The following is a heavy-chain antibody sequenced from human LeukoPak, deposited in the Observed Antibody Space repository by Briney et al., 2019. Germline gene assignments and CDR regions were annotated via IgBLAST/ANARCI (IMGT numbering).Heavy chain of an antibody. CDR1: GGSISSSSYY. D-gene: IGHD6-13*01. J-gene: IGHJ4*02. CDR2: IYYSGST. CDR3: ASHSAGNPAYYFDY. Sequence: SETLSLTCTVSGGSISSSSYYWGWIRQPPGKGLEWIGSIYYSGSTYYNPSLKSRVTISVDTSKNQFSLKLSSVTAADTAVYYCASHSAGNPAYYFDYWGQGTLVTVSS. V-gene: IGHV4-39*07.